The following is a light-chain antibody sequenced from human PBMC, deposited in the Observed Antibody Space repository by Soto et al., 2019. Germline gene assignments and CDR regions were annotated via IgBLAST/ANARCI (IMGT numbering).Light chain of an antibody. J-gene: IGLJ1*01. CDR3: RSYASSRTRV. Sequence: QSVLTQPASVSGSPGQSITISCTGTSSDVGAYDYVSWYQQHPDKAPKLMIYEVSNRPSGVSNRFSGSKSVNTATLTISGLQADDDADYYCRSYASSRTRVFGTGTQVTVL. CDR2: EVS. V-gene: IGLV2-14*03. CDR1: SSDVGAYDY.